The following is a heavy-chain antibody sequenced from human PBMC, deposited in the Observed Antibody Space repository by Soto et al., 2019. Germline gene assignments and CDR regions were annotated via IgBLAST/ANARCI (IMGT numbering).Heavy chain of an antibody. CDR2: IKSDGIST. D-gene: IGHD3-22*01. Sequence: SLRRSCAASGFTFSKYWMHWVRQAPGKGLVWVSRIKSDGISTTYADSVKGRFTIYRDNAKKTLHLQMKSLRAEDTAVYYCTRDQVDTSSYYVXDYWGQGTLVTXS. V-gene: IGHV3-74*03. J-gene: IGHJ4*02. CDR1: GFTFSKYW. CDR3: TRDQVDTSSYYVXDY.